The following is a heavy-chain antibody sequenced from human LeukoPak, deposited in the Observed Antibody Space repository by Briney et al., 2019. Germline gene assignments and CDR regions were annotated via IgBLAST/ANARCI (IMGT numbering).Heavy chain of an antibody. J-gene: IGHJ4*02. CDR1: GGSISSSSYY. D-gene: IGHD1-1*01. Sequence: SETLSHTCTVSGGSISSSSYYWGWIRQPPGKGLEWIGSIYYSGSTYYNPSLKSRVTISVDTSKNQFSLKLSSVTAADTAVYYCARTGTTGEYDYWGQGTLVTVSS. CDR2: IYYSGST. CDR3: ARTGTTGEYDY. V-gene: IGHV4-39*01.